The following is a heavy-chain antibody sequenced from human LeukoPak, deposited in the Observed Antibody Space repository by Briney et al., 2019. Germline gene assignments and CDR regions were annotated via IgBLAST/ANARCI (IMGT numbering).Heavy chain of an antibody. V-gene: IGHV4-34*01. Sequence: SETPSLTCAVYGGSFSGYYWSWIRQPPGKGLEWIGEINHSGSTNYNPSLKSRVTISVDTSKNQFSLKLSSVTAVDTAVYYCARHTQLGPEGGFDYWGQGTLVTVSS. CDR2: INHSGST. CDR3: ARHTQLGPEGGFDY. J-gene: IGHJ4*02. D-gene: IGHD2-2*01. CDR1: GGSFSGYY.